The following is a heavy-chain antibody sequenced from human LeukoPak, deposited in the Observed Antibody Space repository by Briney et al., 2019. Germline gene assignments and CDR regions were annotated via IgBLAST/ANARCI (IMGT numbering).Heavy chain of an antibody. Sequence: GGSLRLSCAASGFTFSSYAMSWVRQAPGKGLEWVSAISGSGGSTYYADSVKGRFTISRDNSKNTLYLQMNSLRAEDTAVYYCAKDTVHDFSSGTPWFDPWGQGTLVTVSS. D-gene: IGHD3-3*01. V-gene: IGHV3-23*01. CDR2: ISGSGGST. J-gene: IGHJ5*02. CDR1: GFTFSSYA. CDR3: AKDTVHDFSSGTPWFDP.